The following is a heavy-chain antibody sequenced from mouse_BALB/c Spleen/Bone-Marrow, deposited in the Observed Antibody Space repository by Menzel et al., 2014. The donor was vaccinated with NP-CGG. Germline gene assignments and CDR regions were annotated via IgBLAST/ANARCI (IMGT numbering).Heavy chain of an antibody. CDR1: GSSITSDYA. V-gene: IGHV3-2*02. CDR3: ARDYYGSSYFDF. CDR2: ITYSGST. Sequence: VQLQQSGPGLVKPSQSLSLTCTVTGSSITSDYAWNWIRQFPGTKLEWMGYITYSGSTSYNPSLKSRISITRDTSKNQFFLHLNSVTAEDSATYFCARDYYGSSYFDFRGQGTTLTVSS. D-gene: IGHD1-1*01. J-gene: IGHJ2*01.